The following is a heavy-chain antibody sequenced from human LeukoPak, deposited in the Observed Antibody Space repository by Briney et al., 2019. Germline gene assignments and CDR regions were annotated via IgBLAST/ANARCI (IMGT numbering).Heavy chain of an antibody. J-gene: IGHJ1*01. V-gene: IGHV1-69*13. Sequence: SVKVSCKASGGTFSSYAISWVRQAPGQGLEWMGGIIPIFGTANYAQKFQGRVTITADESTSTAYMELSSLRAEDTAVYYCAKGATVVVVTTIQYWGQGTLVTVSS. D-gene: IGHD3-22*01. CDR3: AKGATVVVVTTIQY. CDR2: IIPIFGTA. CDR1: GGTFSSYA.